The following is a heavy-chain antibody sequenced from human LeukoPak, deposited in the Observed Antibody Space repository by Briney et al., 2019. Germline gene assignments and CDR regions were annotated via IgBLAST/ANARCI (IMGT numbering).Heavy chain of an antibody. CDR2: ISGSGGRA. CDR1: GFTFSSYA. V-gene: IGHV3-23*01. J-gene: IGHJ4*02. CDR3: AKVKLEQGFEY. D-gene: IGHD1/OR15-1a*01. Sequence: GGSLRLSCAASGFTFSSYAMSWVRQAPGKGLEWVSVISGSGGRASYADSVKGRFTISRDNSKNTLYLQVNSLRAEDTAVYYCAKVKLEQGFEYWGQGTLVTVSS.